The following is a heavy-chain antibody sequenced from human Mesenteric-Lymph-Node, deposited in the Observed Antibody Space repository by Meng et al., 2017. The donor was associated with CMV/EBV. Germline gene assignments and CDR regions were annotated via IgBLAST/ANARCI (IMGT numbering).Heavy chain of an antibody. Sequence: GGSLRLSCAASGFTFSSYWMSWVRQAPGKGLEWVANIKQDGSEKHYVDSMKGRFTISRDNAKNSLYLQMNSLRAEDTAVYYCTSYFDSSGHSYAFDIWGQGTMVTVSS. J-gene: IGHJ3*02. CDR1: GFTFSSYW. CDR3: TSYFDSSGHSYAFDI. D-gene: IGHD3-22*01. CDR2: IKQDGSEK. V-gene: IGHV3-7*01.